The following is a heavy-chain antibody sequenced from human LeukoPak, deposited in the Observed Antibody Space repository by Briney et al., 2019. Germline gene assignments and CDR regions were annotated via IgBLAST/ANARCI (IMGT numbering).Heavy chain of an antibody. CDR2: INPNSGGT. CDR3: ARSVVVVAATFDY. Sequence: GASVKVSCKASGYTFTGYYMHWVRQAPGQGLEWMGWINPNSGGTNYAQKFQGRVTMTRDTSISTAYMELSRLRSDDTAVYYCARSVVVVAATFDYWGQGTLVTVSP. V-gene: IGHV1-2*02. D-gene: IGHD2-15*01. CDR1: GYTFTGYY. J-gene: IGHJ4*02.